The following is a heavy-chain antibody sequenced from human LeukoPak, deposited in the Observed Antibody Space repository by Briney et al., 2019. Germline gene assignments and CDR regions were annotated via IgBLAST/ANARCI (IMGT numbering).Heavy chain of an antibody. CDR1: GFTFSSYA. J-gene: IGHJ3*02. CDR2: ISYDGSNK. V-gene: IGHV3-30-3*01. CDR3: ARALRYCSGGRCYSDAFDI. Sequence: GGSLRLSCAASGFTFSSYAMHWVRQAPGKGLEWVAVISYDGSNKYYADSVKGRFTISRDNSKNTLYLQMNSLRAGDTAVYYCARALRYCSGGRCYSDAFDIWGQGTMVTVSS. D-gene: IGHD2-15*01.